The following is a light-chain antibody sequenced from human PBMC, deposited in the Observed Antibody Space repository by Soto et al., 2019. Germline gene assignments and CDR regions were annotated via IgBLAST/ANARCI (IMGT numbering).Light chain of an antibody. CDR1: QSIRSW. J-gene: IGKJ2*02. CDR3: QQYNSYPRT. Sequence: DIPMTQSPSTLSASVGDRVIITCRASQSIRSWLAWYQQKPGKAPKLLIYDASSLESGVPSRFSGSGSGTEFTLTISSLQPDDFATYYCQQYNSYPRTFGQGTKLEIK. CDR2: DAS. V-gene: IGKV1-5*01.